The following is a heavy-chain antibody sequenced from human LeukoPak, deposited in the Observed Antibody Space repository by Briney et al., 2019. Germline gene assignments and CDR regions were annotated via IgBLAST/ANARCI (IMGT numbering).Heavy chain of an antibody. V-gene: IGHV4-59*01. J-gene: IGHJ4*02. D-gene: IGHD4-17*01. Sequence: SETLSLTCTVSGGSISSYYWSWIRQPPGKGLEWIGYIYYSGSTNYNPSLKSRVTISVDTSKNQFSPKLSSVTAADTAVYYCARQPPTVTTYFDYWGQGTLVTVSS. CDR1: GGSISSYY. CDR3: ARQPPTVTTYFDY. CDR2: IYYSGST.